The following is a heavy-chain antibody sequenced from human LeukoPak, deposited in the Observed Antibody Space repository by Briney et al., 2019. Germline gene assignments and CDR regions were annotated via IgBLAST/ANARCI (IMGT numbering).Heavy chain of an antibody. CDR2: IYYSGST. J-gene: IGHJ4*02. Sequence: SETLSLTCTVSGGSISSYYWSWIRPPPGKGLEWIGYIYYSGSTNYNPSLKSRVSISVDTSKNQFSLKLSSVTAADTAVYYCARDGNPFDYWGQGILVTVSS. CDR3: ARDGNPFDY. CDR1: GGSISSYY. V-gene: IGHV4-59*01.